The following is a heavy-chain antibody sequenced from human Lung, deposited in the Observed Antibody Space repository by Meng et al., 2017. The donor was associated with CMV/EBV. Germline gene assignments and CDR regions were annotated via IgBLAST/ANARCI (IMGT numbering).Heavy chain of an antibody. D-gene: IGHD1-26*01. Sequence: AASGFTFSDYYMTWIRQAPGKGLEWVSYISSSGSITKYLDSLKGRFTISRDNAKNSLFLQMNSLTVEDTAAYYCARDSSAVHNWLDSWGQGTLVTVSS. J-gene: IGHJ5*01. CDR2: ISSSGSIT. CDR1: GFTFSDYY. CDR3: ARDSSAVHNWLDS. V-gene: IGHV3-11*04.